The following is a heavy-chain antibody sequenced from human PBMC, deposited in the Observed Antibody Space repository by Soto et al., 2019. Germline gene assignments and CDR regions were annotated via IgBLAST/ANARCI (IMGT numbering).Heavy chain of an antibody. CDR3: ARVVYSSSKRFLARWFDP. D-gene: IGHD6-6*01. Sequence: PSETLSLTCTVASGSISSSSYYWGWIRQPPGKGLEWIGSSYYSGSTYYNPSLKSRVTISVDTSKNQFSLKLSSVTAADTAVYYCARVVYSSSKRFLARWFDPWGQGTLVTVS. V-gene: IGHV4-39*07. CDR2: SYYSGST. CDR1: SGSISSSSYY. J-gene: IGHJ5*02.